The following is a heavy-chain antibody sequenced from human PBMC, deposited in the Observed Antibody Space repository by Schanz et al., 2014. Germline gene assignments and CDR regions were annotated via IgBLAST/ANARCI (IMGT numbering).Heavy chain of an antibody. CDR3: ARGSPENMIRGELDY. D-gene: IGHD3-10*01. CDR1: GSTFTNFF. V-gene: IGHV1-46*03. Sequence: QVHLVQSGSEVHKPGASLKISCKASGSTFTNFFLHCVRQAPGQGLEWMGIINPIGGSTTYAQKFRGAVTLTTDTSTDTAYLELTSLRSEDTAVYYCARGSPENMIRGELDYWGQGTLVTVSS. J-gene: IGHJ4*02. CDR2: INPIGGST.